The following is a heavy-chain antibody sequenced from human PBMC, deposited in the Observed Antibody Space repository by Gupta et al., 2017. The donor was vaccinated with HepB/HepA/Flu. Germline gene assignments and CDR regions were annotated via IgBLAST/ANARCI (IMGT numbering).Heavy chain of an antibody. V-gene: IGHV1-8*01. J-gene: IGHJ3*02. Sequence: QVQLVQSGAEVKKPGASVKVSCKASGYTFTSYDINWVRQATGQGLEWMGWMNPNSGNTGYAQKFQGRVTMTRNTSISTAYMELSSLRSEDTAVYYCARGYCSGGSCYSPPDAFDIWGQGTMVTVSS. CDR3: ARGYCSGGSCYSPPDAFDI. D-gene: IGHD2-15*01. CDR2: MNPNSGNT. CDR1: GYTFTSYD.